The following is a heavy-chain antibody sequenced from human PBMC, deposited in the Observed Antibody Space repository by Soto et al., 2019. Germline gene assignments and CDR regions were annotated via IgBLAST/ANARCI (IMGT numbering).Heavy chain of an antibody. CDR1: GGSISSYY. D-gene: IGHD3-16*01. Sequence: QVQLQESGPGLVKPSETLSLTCTVSGGSISSYYWSWIRQPPGKGLEWIGYIYYSGSTPYNHSLKSSVTISVDTSKNPFSLTRSSVTAADTAVYYCARGRGGYFDLWGRGTLVTFSS. J-gene: IGHJ2*01. CDR3: ARGRGGYFDL. CDR2: IYYSGST. V-gene: IGHV4-59*08.